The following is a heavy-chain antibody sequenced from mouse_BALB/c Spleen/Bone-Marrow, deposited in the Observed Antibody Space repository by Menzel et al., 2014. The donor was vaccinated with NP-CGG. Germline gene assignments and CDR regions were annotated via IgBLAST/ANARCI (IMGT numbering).Heavy chain of an antibody. CDR2: ISSGGSYT. J-gene: IGHJ2*01. V-gene: IGHV5-9-3*01. Sequence: EVKLMESGGGLVKPGGSLKLSCAASGFTFSSYAMSWVRQTPEKRLEWVATISSGGSYTYYPDSVKGRFTISRDNDKNTLYLQMSSLRSEDTAMYYCARHGITRLLDYWGQGTTLTVSS. D-gene: IGHD2-4*01. CDR1: GFTFSSYA. CDR3: ARHGITRLLDY.